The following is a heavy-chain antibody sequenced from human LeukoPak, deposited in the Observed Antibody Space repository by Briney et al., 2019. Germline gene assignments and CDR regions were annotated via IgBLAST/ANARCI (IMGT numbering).Heavy chain of an antibody. Sequence: GGSLRLSCAASGFTFSNYAMNWVRQAPGKGLEWVSTISASGGSTSYADSEKGRFIRSRDNSKGTLFLQISSLRAEDTALYYCAKTLVGATSGPDYYFVSWGQGTLVTVSS. CDR3: AKTLVGATSGPDYYFVS. CDR1: GFTFSNYA. CDR2: ISASGGST. D-gene: IGHD1-26*01. V-gene: IGHV3-23*01. J-gene: IGHJ4*02.